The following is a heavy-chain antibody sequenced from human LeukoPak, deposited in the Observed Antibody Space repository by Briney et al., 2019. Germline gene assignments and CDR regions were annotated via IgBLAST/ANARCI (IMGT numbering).Heavy chain of an antibody. CDR1: GFTVSSNY. CDR2: MYSGAST. Sequence: AGGSLRLSCAASGFTVSSNYMTWVRQAPGKGLEWASVMYSGASTYYADSVQGRFTISRDSSKNTLYLQMNSLRAEDTAVYYCARKFYYDSSGSDAFDIWGQGTMVTVSS. D-gene: IGHD3-22*01. CDR3: ARKFYYDSSGSDAFDI. J-gene: IGHJ3*02. V-gene: IGHV3-53*01.